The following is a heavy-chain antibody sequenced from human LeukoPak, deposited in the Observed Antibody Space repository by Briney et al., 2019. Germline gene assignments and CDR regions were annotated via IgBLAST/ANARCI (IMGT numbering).Heavy chain of an antibody. CDR1: GYTFTSYG. D-gene: IGHD3-22*01. CDR3: AKNYYYDNTGYWGAFDI. Sequence: GASVKVSCKASGYTFTSYGIGWVRQAPGQGLEWMRWISTYNGKRNYAQKFQDRVPMTTDTSTSTAYMELRSLRSDDTAIYHCAKNYYYDNTGYWGAFDIWGQGTMVTVSS. V-gene: IGHV1-18*01. J-gene: IGHJ3*02. CDR2: ISTYNGKR.